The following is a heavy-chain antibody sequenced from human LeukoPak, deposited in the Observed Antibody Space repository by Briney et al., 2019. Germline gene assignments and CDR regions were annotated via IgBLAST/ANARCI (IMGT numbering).Heavy chain of an antibody. J-gene: IGHJ5*02. D-gene: IGHD3-10*01. CDR2: ISAYNGNT. CDR3: AGDFPYNYGSGSPSNWFDP. V-gene: IGHV1-18*01. Sequence: GASVKVSCKASGYTFTNYGISWVRQAPGQGLEWMGWISAYNGNTNYAQKLQGRVTMTTDTSRSTGYMELRSLRSDDTAVYYCAGDFPYNYGSGSPSNWFDPWGQGTLVTVSS. CDR1: GYTFTNYG.